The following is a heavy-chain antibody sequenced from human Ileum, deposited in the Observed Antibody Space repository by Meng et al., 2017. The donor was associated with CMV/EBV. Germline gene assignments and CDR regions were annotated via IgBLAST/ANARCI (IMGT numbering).Heavy chain of an antibody. D-gene: IGHD3-10*01. V-gene: IGHV3-73*01. CDR2: IRSKVNSYET. CDR3: TRNLWFGESLDWFDP. J-gene: IGHJ5*02. Sequence: GFTFSGSAMHWVRQASGKGLEWIGRIRSKVNSYETEYGASVKGRFTVSRDDSKNTAYLQMNSLKTEDTAVYYCTRNLWFGESLDWFDPWGQGTLVTVS. CDR1: GFTFSGSA.